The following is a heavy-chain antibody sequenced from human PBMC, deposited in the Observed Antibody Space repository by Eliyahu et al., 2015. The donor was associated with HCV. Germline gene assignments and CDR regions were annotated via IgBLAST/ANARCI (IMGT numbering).Heavy chain of an antibody. V-gene: IGHV3-13*01. CDR2: IGTAGDT. CDR3: AREAEAAARQTRSGMDV. Sequence: EVQLVESGGGLVQPGGSLRLSCAASGFTFSSYDMHWVRQATGKGLEWVSAIGTAGDTYYPGSVKGRFTISRENAKNSLYLQMNSLRAGDTAVYYCAREAEAAARQTRSGMDVWGQGTTVTVSS. CDR1: GFTFSSYD. J-gene: IGHJ6*02. D-gene: IGHD6-13*01.